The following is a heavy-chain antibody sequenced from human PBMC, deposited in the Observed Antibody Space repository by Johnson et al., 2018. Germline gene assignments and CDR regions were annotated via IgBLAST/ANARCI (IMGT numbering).Heavy chain of an antibody. J-gene: IGHJ3*02. CDR1: GFTFSSYD. V-gene: IGHV3-13*01. CDR3: ARGRGGAGNFDAFDI. Sequence: EVQLVESGGGLVQPGGSLRLSCAASGFTFSSYDMHWVRQATGKGLEWVSAIGIAGDTYYPGSVKGRFTISRENAKNSLYLQMNSLRAGDTAVYYCARGRGGAGNFDAFDIWGQGTMVTVSS. D-gene: IGHD4-23*01. CDR2: IGIAGDT.